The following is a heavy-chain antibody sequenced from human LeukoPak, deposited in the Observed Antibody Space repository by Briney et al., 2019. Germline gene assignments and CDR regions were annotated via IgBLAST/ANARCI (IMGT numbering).Heavy chain of an antibody. V-gene: IGHV1-2*02. CDR2: INSNSGGT. J-gene: IGHJ5*02. CDR1: GYTFTGYY. Sequence: ASVKVSCKASGYTFTGYYMHWVRQAPGQGLEWMGWINSNSGGTNYAQKFQGRVTMTRDTSFSTAYMELSRLRSDDTAVYYCARDGYSGRFDPWGQGTLVTVSS. D-gene: IGHD5-12*01. CDR3: ARDGYSGRFDP.